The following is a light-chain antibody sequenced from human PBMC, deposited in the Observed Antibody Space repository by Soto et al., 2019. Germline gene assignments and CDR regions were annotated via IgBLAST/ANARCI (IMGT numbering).Light chain of an antibody. V-gene: IGLV2-14*02. Sequence: QSVLTQPASVSGPPGQSIVISCNGSSSDVGSYDLVSWYLQYPGKAPKVIISQVTNRPSGISTRFSGSKSGNTASLTISGLQAEDEALYYCSSNKIGSTYVFGTGTKLTVL. CDR3: SSNKIGSTYV. CDR1: SSDVGSYDL. CDR2: QVT. J-gene: IGLJ1*01.